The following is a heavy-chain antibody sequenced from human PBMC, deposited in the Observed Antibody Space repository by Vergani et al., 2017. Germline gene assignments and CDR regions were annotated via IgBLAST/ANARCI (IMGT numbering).Heavy chain of an antibody. CDR1: GGSISSYY. Sequence: QVQLQESGPGLVKPSETLSLTCTVSGGSISSYYWSWIRQPPGKGLAWIGYIYYSGNTNYNPSLKSRVTISVDTSKNQFSLKLSSVTAADTAVYYCARESGSYYYDSSGYYTDDAFDIWGQGTMVTVSS. CDR3: ARESGSYYYDSSGYYTDDAFDI. CDR2: IYYSGNT. V-gene: IGHV4-59*01. D-gene: IGHD3-22*01. J-gene: IGHJ3*02.